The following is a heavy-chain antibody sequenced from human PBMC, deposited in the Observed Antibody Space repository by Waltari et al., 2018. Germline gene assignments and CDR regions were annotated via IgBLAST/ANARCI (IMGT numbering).Heavy chain of an antibody. J-gene: IGHJ4*02. D-gene: IGHD5-18*01. CDR3: ARGYLGYRPGGGGFDY. CDR1: GFTFSSYS. V-gene: IGHV3-21*01. CDR2: ISSSSSYI. Sequence: EVQLVESGGGLVKPGGSLRLSCAASGFTFSSYSMNWVRQAPGKGLEWVSSISSSSSYIYYADSVKGRFTISRDNAKNALYRQMNSLRAEDTAVYYCARGYLGYRPGGGGFDYWGQGTLVTVSS.